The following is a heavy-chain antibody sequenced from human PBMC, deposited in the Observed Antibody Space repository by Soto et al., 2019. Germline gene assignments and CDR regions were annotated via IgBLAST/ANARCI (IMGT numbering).Heavy chain of an antibody. CDR3: ATGEMTTVTTHAFDI. J-gene: IGHJ3*02. V-gene: IGHV1-24*01. D-gene: IGHD4-17*01. CDR2: FDPEDGET. CDR1: GYTLTELS. Sequence: ASVKVSCKVSGYTLTELSMHWVRQAPGKGLEWMGGFDPEDGETIYAQKFQGRVTMTEDTSTDTAYMELSSLRSEDTAVYYCATGEMTTVTTHAFDIWGQGTMVTVSS.